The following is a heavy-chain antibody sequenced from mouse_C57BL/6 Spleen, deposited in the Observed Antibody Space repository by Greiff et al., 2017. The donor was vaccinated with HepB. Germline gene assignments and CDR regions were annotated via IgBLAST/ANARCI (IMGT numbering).Heavy chain of an antibody. CDR2: IRSKSSNYAT. D-gene: IGHD2-4*01. Sequence: DVKLQESGGGLVQPKGSLKLSCAASGFTFNTYAMHWVRQAPGKGLEWVARIRSKSSNYATYYSDSVKDRFTISRDDSQSMLYLQMNNLKTEDTAVDYCVGDDYDYDDVYAMDYWGQGTSVTVSS. J-gene: IGHJ4*01. CDR1: GFTFNTYA. V-gene: IGHV10-3*01. CDR3: VGDDYDYDDVYAMDY.